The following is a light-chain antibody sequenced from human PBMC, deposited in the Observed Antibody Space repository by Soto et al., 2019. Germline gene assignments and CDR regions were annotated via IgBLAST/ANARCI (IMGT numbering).Light chain of an antibody. J-gene: IGKJ5*01. CDR2: WAS. CDR3: QQYNNWHTIT. V-gene: IGKV4-1*01. CDR1: QSLLFSSNKKNY. Sequence: IVMTHSPASLAVSLGERATINCNSIQSLLFSSNKKNYLAWYQQRPGQPPKLLIYWASSRESGVPDRFTGSGSGTDFTLTVSSLKSEDFAVYYCQQYNNWHTITFGHGTRLEIK.